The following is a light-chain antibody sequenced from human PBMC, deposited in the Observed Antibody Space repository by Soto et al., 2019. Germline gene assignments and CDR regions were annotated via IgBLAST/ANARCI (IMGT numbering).Light chain of an antibody. Sequence: DIQMTQSPSTLSASVGDTVTITCRASQSISTSLAWYQQKPGKAPKLLIYKASTLKSGVPSRFSGSGSGTEFTLTISSLQPDDFATYYCQHYNSYSEAFGQGTKV. V-gene: IGKV1-5*03. J-gene: IGKJ1*01. CDR3: QHYNSYSEA. CDR2: KAS. CDR1: QSISTS.